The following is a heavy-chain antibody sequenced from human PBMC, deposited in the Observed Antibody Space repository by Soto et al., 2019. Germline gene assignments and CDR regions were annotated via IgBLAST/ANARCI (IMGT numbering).Heavy chain of an antibody. CDR3: ARMTTVTSDAFDI. CDR1: GFTFSSYS. D-gene: IGHD4-17*01. Sequence: GGSLRLSCAASGFTFSSYSMNWVRQAPGKGLEWVSYISSSSSTIYYADSVKGRFTISRDNAKNSLYLQMNSLRAEDTAVYYCARMTTVTSDAFDIWGQGTMVNVS. J-gene: IGHJ3*02. CDR2: ISSSSSTI. V-gene: IGHV3-48*01.